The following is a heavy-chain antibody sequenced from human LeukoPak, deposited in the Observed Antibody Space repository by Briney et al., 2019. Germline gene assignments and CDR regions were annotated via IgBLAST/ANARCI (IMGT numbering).Heavy chain of an antibody. Sequence: PGGSLRLSCAASGFTFSSYSMNWVRQAPGKGLEWVSSISSSSSYIYYADSVKGRFTISRDNAKNSLYLQMNSLRAEDTAVYYCARDKPYNWNVAYYMDVWGKGTTVTVSS. D-gene: IGHD1-20*01. J-gene: IGHJ6*03. CDR2: ISSSSSYI. CDR1: GFTFSSYS. V-gene: IGHV3-21*01. CDR3: ARDKPYNWNVAYYMDV.